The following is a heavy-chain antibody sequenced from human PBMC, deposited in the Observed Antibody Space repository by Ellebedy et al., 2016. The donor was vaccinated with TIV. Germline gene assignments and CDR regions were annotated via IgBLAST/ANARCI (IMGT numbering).Heavy chain of an antibody. Sequence: GSLRLXXAVYGGSFSGYYWSWIRQPPGKGLEWIGEINHSGSTNYNPSLKSRVTISVDTSKNQFSLKLSSVTAADTAVYYCARGRGYCSSTSCRGVAFDIWGQGTMVTVSS. CDR2: INHSGST. CDR3: ARGRGYCSSTSCRGVAFDI. J-gene: IGHJ3*02. D-gene: IGHD2-2*01. CDR1: GGSFSGYY. V-gene: IGHV4-34*01.